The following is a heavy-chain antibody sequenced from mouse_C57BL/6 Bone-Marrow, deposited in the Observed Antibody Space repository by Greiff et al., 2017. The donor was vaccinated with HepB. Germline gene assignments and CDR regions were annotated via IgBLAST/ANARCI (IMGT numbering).Heavy chain of an antibody. CDR3: ARNYYYGSSFRYAMDY. V-gene: IGHV2-2*01. CDR2: IWSGGST. J-gene: IGHJ4*01. CDR1: GFSLTSYG. Sequence: VKLMESGPGLVQPSQSLSITCTVSGFSLTSYGVHWVRQSPGKGLEWLGVIWSGGSTDYNAAFISRLSISKDNSKSQVFFKMNSLQADDTAIYYCARNYYYGSSFRYAMDYWGQGTSVTVSS. D-gene: IGHD1-1*01.